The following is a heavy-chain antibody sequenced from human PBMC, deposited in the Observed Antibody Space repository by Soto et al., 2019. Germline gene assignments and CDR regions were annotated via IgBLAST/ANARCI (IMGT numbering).Heavy chain of an antibody. CDR3: ARSGDPVDYYYYYGMDV. D-gene: IGHD4-17*01. V-gene: IGHV1-18*01. CDR2: VSGYSGNT. J-gene: IGHJ6*02. Sequence: QIQLVQSGAEVKKPGASVKVSCKASGNSFTRYGISWVRQAPGQGLEWMGWVSGYSGNTEYAQKLQDRLTMTTDTSTSTAYMELRSLRSDDTAVYYCARSGDPVDYYYYYGMDVWGQGTTVTVSS. CDR1: GNSFTRYG.